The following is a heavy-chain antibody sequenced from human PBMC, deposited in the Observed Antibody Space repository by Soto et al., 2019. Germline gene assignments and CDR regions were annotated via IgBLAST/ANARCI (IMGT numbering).Heavy chain of an antibody. V-gene: IGHV3-9*01. CDR3: VKDFGYYYDYAFDV. J-gene: IGHJ3*01. CDR2: ISWNSAII. CDR1: RFTFDDYA. Sequence: EVQLEESGGGLVQAGRSLRLSCAASRFTFDDYALHWVRQAPGKGLEWVSGISWNSAIISYADSVKGRFSITRDNAKKYVYLQMDSLRPEDTALYYCVKDFGYYYDYAFDVWGQGPMVTVSP. D-gene: IGHD3-22*01.